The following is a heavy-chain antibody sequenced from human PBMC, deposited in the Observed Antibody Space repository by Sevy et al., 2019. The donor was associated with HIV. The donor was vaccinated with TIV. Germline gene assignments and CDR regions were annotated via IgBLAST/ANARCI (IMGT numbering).Heavy chain of an antibody. D-gene: IGHD1-26*01. CDR1: GGSISSYY. V-gene: IGHV4-59*01. CDR2: IYYSGST. J-gene: IGHJ5*02. Sequence: SETLSLTCTVSGGSISSYYWSWIRQPPGKGLEWIGYIYYSGSTNYNPSLKSLVTISVDTSKNQFSLKLSSVTAADTAVYYCARGGWDSPRWFDPWGQGTLVTVSS. CDR3: ARGGWDSPRWFDP.